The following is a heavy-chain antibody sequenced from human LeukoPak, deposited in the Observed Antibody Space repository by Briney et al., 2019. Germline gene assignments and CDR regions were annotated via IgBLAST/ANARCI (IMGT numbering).Heavy chain of an antibody. Sequence: GGSLRLSCAASGFTFSSYGMHWVRQAPGKGLEWVAVISYDGSNKYYADSVKGRFTISRDNSKNTLYLQMNSLRAEDTAVYYCAKGVAGLFDIWGQGTMVTVSS. V-gene: IGHV3-30*18. CDR1: GFTFSSYG. CDR3: AKGVAGLFDI. D-gene: IGHD6-19*01. CDR2: ISYDGSNK. J-gene: IGHJ3*02.